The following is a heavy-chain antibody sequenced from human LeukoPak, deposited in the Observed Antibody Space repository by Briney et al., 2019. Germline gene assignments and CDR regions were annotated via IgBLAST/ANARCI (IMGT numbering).Heavy chain of an antibody. CDR3: TREGYCGGDCPSGGYYYYYGMDV. J-gene: IGHJ6*02. D-gene: IGHD2-21*02. Sequence: GGSLRLSCAASGFTFSGSAMHWVRQASGKGLEWVGRIRSKANSYATAYAASVKGRSTISRDDSKNTAYLQMNSLKTEDTAVYYCTREGYCGGDCPSGGYYYYYGMDVWGQGTTVTVSS. V-gene: IGHV3-73*01. CDR1: GFTFSGSA. CDR2: IRSKANSYAT.